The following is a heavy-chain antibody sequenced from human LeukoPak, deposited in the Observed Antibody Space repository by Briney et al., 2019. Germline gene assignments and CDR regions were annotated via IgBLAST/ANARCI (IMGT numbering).Heavy chain of an antibody. CDR1: GFTFDDYG. CDR2: INWNGGST. D-gene: IGHD2-2*01. CDR3: ARKGSTSRTGENYFDH. J-gene: IGHJ4*02. V-gene: IGHV3-20*04. Sequence: GGSLRLSCAASGFTFDDYGMSWVRQAPGKGLEWVSGINWNGGSTGYADSVKGRFTISRDNAKNSLYLQMNSLRAEDTALYYCARKGSTSRTGENYFDHWGQGTLVTVSS.